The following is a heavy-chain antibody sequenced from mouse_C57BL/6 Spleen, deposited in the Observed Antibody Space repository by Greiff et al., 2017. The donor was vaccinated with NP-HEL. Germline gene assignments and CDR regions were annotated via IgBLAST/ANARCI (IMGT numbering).Heavy chain of an antibody. J-gene: IGHJ3*01. Sequence: DVMLVESGGGLVKPGGSLKLSCAASGFTFSSYAMSWVRQTPEKRLEWVATISDGGSYTYYPDNVKGRFTISRDNAKNNLYLQMSHLKSEDTAMYYCARDKNYSNYVPFAYWGQGTLVTVSA. D-gene: IGHD2-5*01. CDR3: ARDKNYSNYVPFAY. CDR1: GFTFSSYA. V-gene: IGHV5-4*01. CDR2: ISDGGSYT.